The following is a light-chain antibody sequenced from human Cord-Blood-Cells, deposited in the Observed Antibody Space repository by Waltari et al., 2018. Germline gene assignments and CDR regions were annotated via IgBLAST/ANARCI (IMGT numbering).Light chain of an antibody. Sequence: DIVMTQSPLSLPVTPGEPASTSCRSSKSLLHSNGYNYLDWYLQKPGQSPQLLIYLGSNRASGVPDRFSGSGSGTDFTLKISRVEAEDVGVYYCMQALQTPPYTFGQGTKLEIK. J-gene: IGKJ2*01. CDR2: LGS. CDR3: MQALQTPPYT. CDR1: KSLLHSNGYNY. V-gene: IGKV2-28*01.